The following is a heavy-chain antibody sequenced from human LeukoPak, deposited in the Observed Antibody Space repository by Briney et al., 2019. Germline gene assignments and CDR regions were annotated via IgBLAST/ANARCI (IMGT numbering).Heavy chain of an antibody. CDR2: LSYDGRNK. J-gene: IGHJ4*02. V-gene: IGHV3-30*04. D-gene: IGHD6-19*01. CDR3: ARPKGQWLVLDY. CDR1: GFTFSSYA. Sequence: PGGSLRLSCAASGFTFSSYAMHWVRQARGKGLEWVAFLSYDGRNKYYADSVKGRFTISRDNSKNTLYLQMNSLRAEDTAVYYCARPKGQWLVLDYWGQGTLVTVSS.